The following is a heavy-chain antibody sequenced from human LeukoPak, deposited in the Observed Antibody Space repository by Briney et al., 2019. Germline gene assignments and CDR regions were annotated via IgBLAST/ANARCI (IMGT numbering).Heavy chain of an antibody. CDR2: ISGSGGST. Sequence: GGSLRLSCTASGFTFSSNAMTWVRQAPGKGLEWVSAISGSGGSTDYADSVKGRFIISRDNSKNTLYLRMNSLRAEDTAVYYCAKGNLLSFLDYWGQGTLVTVSS. CDR1: GFTFSSNA. V-gene: IGHV3-23*01. J-gene: IGHJ4*02. D-gene: IGHD1-14*01. CDR3: AKGNLLSFLDY.